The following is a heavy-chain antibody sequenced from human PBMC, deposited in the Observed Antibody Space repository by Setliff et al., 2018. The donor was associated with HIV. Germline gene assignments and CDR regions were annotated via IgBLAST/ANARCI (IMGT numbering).Heavy chain of an antibody. V-gene: IGHV4-4*09. Sequence: PSETLSLTCTVSGDSISSYSWNWIRQPPGRGLEWIGYVYASGETNYNPSLKSRVTMSTDTSRNQFFLNLNYATAADTAVYYCARRSGSYINWFGPWGQGTLVTVSS. J-gene: IGHJ5*02. CDR3: ARRSGSYINWFGP. CDR2: VYASGET. CDR1: GDSISSYS. D-gene: IGHD3-10*01.